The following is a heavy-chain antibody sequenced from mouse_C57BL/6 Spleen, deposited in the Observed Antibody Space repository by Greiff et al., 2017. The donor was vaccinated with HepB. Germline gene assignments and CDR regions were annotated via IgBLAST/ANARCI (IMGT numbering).Heavy chain of an antibody. CDR2: IYPGNSDT. D-gene: IGHD2-2*01. Sequence: VQLQQSGTVLARPGASVKMSCKTSGYTFTSYWMHWVKQRPGPGLEWIGAIYPGNSDTSSNQKFKGKAKLTAVTSASTAYMELSSLTNEDAAVYYCTRGTTRVTLDYWGQGTTLTVAP. J-gene: IGHJ2*01. CDR1: GYTFTSYW. V-gene: IGHV1-5*01. CDR3: TRGTTRVTLDY.